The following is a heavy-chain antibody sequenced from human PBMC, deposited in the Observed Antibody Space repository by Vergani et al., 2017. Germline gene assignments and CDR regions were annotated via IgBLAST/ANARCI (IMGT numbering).Heavy chain of an antibody. J-gene: IGHJ4*02. D-gene: IGHD6-19*01. CDR1: GFTFSSYA. CDR3: AKGGVAGTSDLDYFDY. V-gene: IGHV3-64*01. Sequence: EVQLVESGGGLVQPGGSLRLSCAASGFTFSSYAMHWVRQAPGKGLEYVSAISSNGGSTYYANSVKGRFTISRDNAKNSLYLQMNSLRAEDTALYYCAKGGVAGTSDLDYFDYWGQGTLVTVSS. CDR2: ISSNGGST.